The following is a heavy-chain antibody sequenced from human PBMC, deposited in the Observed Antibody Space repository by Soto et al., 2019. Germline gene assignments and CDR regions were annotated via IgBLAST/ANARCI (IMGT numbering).Heavy chain of an antibody. J-gene: IGHJ6*03. Sequence: GGSLRLSCAASGFTFSSYGMHWVRQAPGKGLEWVAVIWYDGSNKYYADSVKGRFTISRDNSKNTLYLQMNSLRAEDTAVYYCARRAGSPNHYYYYMDVWGKGTTVTVSS. V-gene: IGHV3-33*01. D-gene: IGHD6-13*01. CDR2: IWYDGSNK. CDR1: GFTFSSYG. CDR3: ARRAGSPNHYYYYMDV.